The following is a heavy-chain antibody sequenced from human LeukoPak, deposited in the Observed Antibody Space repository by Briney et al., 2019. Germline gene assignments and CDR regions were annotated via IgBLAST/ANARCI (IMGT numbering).Heavy chain of an antibody. CDR2: IGGSGDGT. Sequence: GGSLRLSCAASGFIFSTYAMTWVRQAPGKGLEWVSTIGGSGDGTHYADSVKGRFTISRDNSKNTPYLQMNSLRAEDTAVYYCASRPGWGQGTLVTVSS. CDR1: GFIFSTYA. J-gene: IGHJ4*02. V-gene: IGHV3-23*01. CDR3: ASRPG.